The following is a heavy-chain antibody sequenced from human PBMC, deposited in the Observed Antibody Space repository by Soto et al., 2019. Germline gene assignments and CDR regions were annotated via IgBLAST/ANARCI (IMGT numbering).Heavy chain of an antibody. CDR1: GFTFSSYV. D-gene: IGHD2-21*02. CDR2: ISGSGDRT. Sequence: PGGSLRLSCAASGFTFSSYVMNWVRQAPGKGLEWVSAISGSGDRTYYADSVKGRFTISRDTPKNTLYLQMNSLRAEDTAIYYCAKHRSGDWYIYFDYWGQGTLVTVSS. CDR3: AKHRSGDWYIYFDY. J-gene: IGHJ4*02. V-gene: IGHV3-23*01.